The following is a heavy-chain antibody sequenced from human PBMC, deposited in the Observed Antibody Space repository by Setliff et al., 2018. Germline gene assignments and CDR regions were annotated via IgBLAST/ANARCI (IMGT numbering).Heavy chain of an antibody. D-gene: IGHD4-17*01. V-gene: IGHV4-39*07. CDR1: GGPVTRTTTF. CDR2: TYDSGGT. CDR3: ARAAVTSGARADYFDN. Sequence: PSETLSLTCTVSGGPVTRTTTFWGWVRQTPGKGLEWIGSTYDSGGTYYNPSLNSRVTISEDTSKNQFSLKLTSVTAADAAVYYCARAAVTSGARADYFDNWGRGTLVTVSS. J-gene: IGHJ4*02.